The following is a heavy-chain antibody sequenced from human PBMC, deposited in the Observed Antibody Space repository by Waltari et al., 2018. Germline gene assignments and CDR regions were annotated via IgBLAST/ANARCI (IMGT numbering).Heavy chain of an antibody. CDR2: INPNSGDT. V-gene: IGHV1-2*06. Sequence: QVHLVQSGAEVKNPGASVKVSCKASGYTFTGYYIPGVRRAPGQGLEWMGRINPNSGDTNYAQKFQGRVTLTRDTSINTAYMELSSLKSDDTAVYYCARDLGSDYGNRDYWGQGTLVTVPS. CDR3: ARDLGSDYGNRDY. D-gene: IGHD4-17*01. CDR1: GYTFTGYY. J-gene: IGHJ4*02.